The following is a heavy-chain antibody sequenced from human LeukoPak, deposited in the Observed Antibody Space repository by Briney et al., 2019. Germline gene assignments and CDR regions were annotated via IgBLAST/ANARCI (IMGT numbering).Heavy chain of an antibody. D-gene: IGHD2-15*01. V-gene: IGHV3-30*02. J-gene: IGHJ4*02. Sequence: GGSLRLSCAASGFTFSSYGMHWVRQAPGKGLEWVAFIRYDGSNKYYADSVKGRFTISRDNSKNTLYLQMNSLRADDTAVYYCAKIMAQYCSGGSCNEIDYWGQGTLVTVSS. CDR2: IRYDGSNK. CDR1: GFTFSSYG. CDR3: AKIMAQYCSGGSCNEIDY.